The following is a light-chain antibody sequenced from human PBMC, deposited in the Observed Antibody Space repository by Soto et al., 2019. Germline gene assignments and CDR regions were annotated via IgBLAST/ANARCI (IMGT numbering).Light chain of an antibody. CDR1: QSVSSN. J-gene: IGKJ2*01. Sequence: EIVMTQSPATLSVSPGERATLSCRASQSVSSNLAWYQQKPGQTPRLRIYGASTRATGIPARFSGSGSGTELTLTLSSLQSEDFAVYYCQPYNNWPPMYTFGQGTKLEIK. V-gene: IGKV3-15*01. CDR3: QPYNNWPPMYT. CDR2: GAS.